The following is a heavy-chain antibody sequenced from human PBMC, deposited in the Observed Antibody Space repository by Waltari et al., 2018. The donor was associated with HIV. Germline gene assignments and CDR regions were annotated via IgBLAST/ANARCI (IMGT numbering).Heavy chain of an antibody. CDR2: IKEDGSEI. CDR1: GFPFGSFW. V-gene: IGHV3-7*01. D-gene: IGHD6-13*01. Sequence: EVRLVESGGGLVQPGGSLRLSCAASGFPFGSFWLTGVRQAPGKGLEWVANIKEDGSEIHYVDSVKGRFTISRDNAKNSLYLQMNSLRAEDTAVYYCARRQQLTDWGQGTLVTVSS. CDR3: ARRQQLTD. J-gene: IGHJ4*02.